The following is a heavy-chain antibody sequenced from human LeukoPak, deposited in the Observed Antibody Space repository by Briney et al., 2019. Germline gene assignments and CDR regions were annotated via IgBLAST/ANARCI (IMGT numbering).Heavy chain of an antibody. J-gene: IGHJ4*02. Sequence: SETLSLTCTVSGYSISSGYYWGWIRQPPGKGLEWIGGIYHSGSTYYNPSLKSRVTISVDTSKNQFSLKLSSVTAADTAVYYCAGYGDWYYFDYWGQGTLVTVSS. D-gene: IGHD4-17*01. V-gene: IGHV4-38-2*02. CDR3: AGYGDWYYFDY. CDR2: IYHSGST. CDR1: GYSISSGYY.